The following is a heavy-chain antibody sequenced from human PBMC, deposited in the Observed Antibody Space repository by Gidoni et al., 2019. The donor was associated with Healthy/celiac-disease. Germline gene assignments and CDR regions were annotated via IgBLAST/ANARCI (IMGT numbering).Heavy chain of an antibody. D-gene: IGHD6-19*01. J-gene: IGHJ4*02. V-gene: IGHV3-11*05. CDR2: IISSSGYT. CDR3: ARAAPPRIAVAGTAVDY. Sequence: QVQLVESGGGLVKPGGYLRLSCAASGFTFSDYYMSWIRQGPGKGLEWVSYIISSSGYTNYADSVKGRFTISRDNAKNSLYLQMNSLRAEDTAVYYCARAAPPRIAVAGTAVDYWGQGTLVTVSS. CDR1: GFTFSDYY.